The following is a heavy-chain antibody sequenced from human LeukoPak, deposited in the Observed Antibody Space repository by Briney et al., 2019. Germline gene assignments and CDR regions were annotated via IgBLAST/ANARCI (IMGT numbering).Heavy chain of an antibody. CDR1: GYTFTSYG. CDR2: ISAYNGNT. V-gene: IGHV1-18*01. J-gene: IGHJ5*02. D-gene: IGHD2-15*01. Sequence: GASVKVSCKASGYTFTSYGISWVRQAPGQGLEWMGWISAYNGNTNYAQKLQGRVTMTTDTSTSTAYMKLRSLRSDDTAVYYCARDLFVVVVAATVGWFDPWGQGTLVTVSS. CDR3: ARDLFVVVVAATVGWFDP.